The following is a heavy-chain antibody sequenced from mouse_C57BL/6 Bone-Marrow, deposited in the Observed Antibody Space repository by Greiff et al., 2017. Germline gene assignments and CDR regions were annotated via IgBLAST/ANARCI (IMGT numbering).Heavy chain of an antibody. D-gene: IGHD1-1*01. V-gene: IGHV1-82*01. CDR1: GYAFSSSW. Sequence: VHLVESGPELVKPGASVKISCKASGYAFSSSWMNWVKQRPGKGLEWIGRIYPGDGDTNYNGKFKGKATLTADKSSSTAYMQLSSLTSEDSAVYFCAKGFTTVVADYAMDYWGQGTSVTVSS. CDR3: AKGFTTVVADYAMDY. CDR2: IYPGDGDT. J-gene: IGHJ4*01.